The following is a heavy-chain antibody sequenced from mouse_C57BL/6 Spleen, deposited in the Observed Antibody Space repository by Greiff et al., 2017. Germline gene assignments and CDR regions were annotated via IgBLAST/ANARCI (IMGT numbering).Heavy chain of an antibody. Sequence: EVKLQESGPELVKPGASVKISCKASGYSFTDYNMNWVKQSNGKSLEWIGVIHPNYGTTRYTQKFKGKATLTVDQSASTAYMQLNCLTSEDSAVYYCARRLYARDYWGQGTSVTVSS. CDR3: ARRLYARDY. J-gene: IGHJ4*01. CDR1: GYSFTDYN. CDR2: IHPNYGTT. V-gene: IGHV1-39*01.